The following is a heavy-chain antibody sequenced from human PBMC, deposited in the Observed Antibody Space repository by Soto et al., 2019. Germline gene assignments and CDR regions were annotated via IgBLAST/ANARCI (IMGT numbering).Heavy chain of an antibody. Sequence: PSETLSLTCAVYGGSFSGYYWSWIRQPPGKGLEWIGEINHSGSTNYNPSLKSRVTISVDTSKNQFSLKLSSVTAADTAVYFCASHGGDCSGGSCYPLPFDYWGQGTLVTVSS. CDR2: INHSGST. D-gene: IGHD2-15*01. CDR3: ASHGGDCSGGSCYPLPFDY. J-gene: IGHJ4*02. V-gene: IGHV4-34*01. CDR1: GGSFSGYY.